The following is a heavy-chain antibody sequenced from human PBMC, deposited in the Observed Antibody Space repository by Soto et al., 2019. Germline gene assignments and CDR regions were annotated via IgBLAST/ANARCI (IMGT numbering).Heavy chain of an antibody. J-gene: IGHJ6*03. CDR3: ARAQVPSFYYYYYMDV. V-gene: IGHV3-74*01. CDR2: INSDGSST. D-gene: IGHD2-2*01. CDR1: GFTFSSYW. Sequence: PWVSLRLSCASSGFTFSSYWMHWVRQAPGKGLVWVSRINSDGSSTSYADSVKGRFTISRDNAKNTLYLQMNSLRAEDTAVYYCARAQVPSFYYYYYMDVWGKGTTVTVSS.